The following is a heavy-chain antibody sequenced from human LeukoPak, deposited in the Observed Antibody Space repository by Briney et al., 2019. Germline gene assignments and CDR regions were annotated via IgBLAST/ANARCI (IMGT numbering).Heavy chain of an antibody. CDR3: SRASTIAAPGAIPNDF. Sequence: ASVTVSCKASGYTFTGYYMHWVRQAPEQGLEWMGWINPNSGDTNYAYKFQGRVTMTRDTSISTAYMELSSLTSDDSAVYFCSRASTIAAPGAIPNDFWGQGTLVTVSS. V-gene: IGHV1-2*02. CDR1: GYTFTGYY. D-gene: IGHD6-13*01. J-gene: IGHJ4*02. CDR2: INPNSGDT.